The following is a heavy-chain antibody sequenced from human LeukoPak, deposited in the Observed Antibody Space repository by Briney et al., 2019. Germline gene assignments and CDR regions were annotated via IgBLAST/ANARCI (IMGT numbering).Heavy chain of an antibody. CDR2: INGDGSSI. CDR1: GLTYRNYW. CDR3: ARGTERLPRSAFDI. D-gene: IGHD5-18*01. V-gene: IGHV3-74*03. Sequence: PGGSLRLSCAASGLTYRNYWMHWVRQAPGKGLEWVSRINGDGSSITSVDSVKGRLTISRDNAKNTLHLQMNSLRVEDTAVYYCARGTERLPRSAFDIWGKGPLVTVSS. J-gene: IGHJ3*02.